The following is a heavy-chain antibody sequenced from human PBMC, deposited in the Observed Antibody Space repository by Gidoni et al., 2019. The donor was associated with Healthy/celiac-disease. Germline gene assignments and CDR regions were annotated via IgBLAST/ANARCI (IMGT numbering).Heavy chain of an antibody. CDR1: AFPFSDYY. V-gene: IGHV3-11*01. Sequence: QVQLVESGGGLVKPGGSLRLSCAASAFPFSDYYMSGIRQAPGKGLEWVSYISSSGSTIYYADSVKGRFTISRDNAKNSLYLQMNSLRAEDTAVYYCARGADYYDSSGSGDAFDIWGQGTMVTVSS. D-gene: IGHD3-22*01. CDR2: ISSSGSTI. CDR3: ARGADYYDSSGSGDAFDI. J-gene: IGHJ3*02.